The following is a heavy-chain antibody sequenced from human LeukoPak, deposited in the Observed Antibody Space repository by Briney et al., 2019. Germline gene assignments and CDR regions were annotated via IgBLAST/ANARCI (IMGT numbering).Heavy chain of an antibody. Sequence: SETLSLTCTVSGGSISSGGYYWSWIRQHPGKGLEWIGYIYYSGSTYYNPSLQSRVTISMDTSKNQFSLNLSSVTAADTAVYYCVRDWAYCGGDCYPGYWGQGTLVTVSS. V-gene: IGHV4-31*03. CDR2: IYYSGST. CDR1: GGSISSGGYY. D-gene: IGHD2-21*02. J-gene: IGHJ4*02. CDR3: VRDWAYCGGDCYPGY.